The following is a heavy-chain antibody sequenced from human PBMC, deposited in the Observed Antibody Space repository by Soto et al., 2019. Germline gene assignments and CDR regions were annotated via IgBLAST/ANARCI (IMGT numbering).Heavy chain of an antibody. Sequence: WASVKVSCKASGYTFTSYGISWVRQAPGQGLEWMGWISAYNGNTNYAQKLQGRVTMTTDTSTSTAYMELRSLRSDDTAVYYCATDRSSTSCYIVGMDVWGQGTKVTVSS. CDR2: ISAYNGNT. J-gene: IGHJ6*02. CDR1: GYTFTSYG. D-gene: IGHD2-2*02. CDR3: ATDRSSTSCYIVGMDV. V-gene: IGHV1-18*04.